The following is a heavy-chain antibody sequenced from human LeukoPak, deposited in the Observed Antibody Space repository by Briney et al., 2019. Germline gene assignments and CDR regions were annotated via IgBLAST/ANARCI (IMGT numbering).Heavy chain of an antibody. CDR1: GGSISSSNW. V-gene: IGHV4-4*02. Sequence: SETLSLTCAVSGGSISSSNWWSWVRQPPGKGLEWIGEIYHSGSTNYNPSLKSRVTISVDKSKNQFSLKLSSVTAADTAVYYCASLVANYYDSSGYYYFDYWGQGTLVTVSS. CDR3: ASLVANYYDSSGYYYFDY. D-gene: IGHD3-22*01. J-gene: IGHJ4*02. CDR2: IYHSGST.